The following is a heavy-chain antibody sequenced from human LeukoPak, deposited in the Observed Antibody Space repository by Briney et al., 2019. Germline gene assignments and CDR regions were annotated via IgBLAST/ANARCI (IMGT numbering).Heavy chain of an antibody. J-gene: IGHJ6*03. Sequence: SETLSLTCGVSGGSITSYYWSWIRQPAGKGLEWIGRMYNGGSTNYNPSLKSRVTMSLDTSKNQFSLKLSSVTAADTAVYFCVRGVYYYYMDVWGKGTTVTVSS. V-gene: IGHV4-4*07. CDR1: GGSITSYY. CDR3: VRGVYYYYMDV. D-gene: IGHD3-10*01. CDR2: MYNGGST.